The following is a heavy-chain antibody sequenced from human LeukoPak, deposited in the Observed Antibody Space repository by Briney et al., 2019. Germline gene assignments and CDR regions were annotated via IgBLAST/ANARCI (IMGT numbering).Heavy chain of an antibody. D-gene: IGHD3-3*01. CDR3: ARVPYYDFWSLRGWDYYYYMDV. CDR1: GGSISSYY. Sequence: SETLSLTCTVSGGSISSYYWSWIRQPPGKGLEWIGYIYYSGSTNYNPSLKSRVTISVDTSKNQFSLELSSVTAADTAVYYCARVPYYDFWSLRGWDYYYYMDVWGKGTTVTVSS. V-gene: IGHV4-59*01. J-gene: IGHJ6*03. CDR2: IYYSGST.